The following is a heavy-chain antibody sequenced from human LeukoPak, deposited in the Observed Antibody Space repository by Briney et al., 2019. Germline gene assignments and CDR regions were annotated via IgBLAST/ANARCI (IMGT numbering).Heavy chain of an antibody. CDR3: ARAVTPAWWYFDL. V-gene: IGHV4-39*07. CDR2: IYYSGST. CDR1: GGSISSYY. J-gene: IGHJ2*01. D-gene: IGHD4-23*01. Sequence: SETLSLTCTVSGGSISSYYWGWIRQPPGKGLEWIGSIYYSGSTYYNPSLKSRVTISVDTSKNQFSLKLSSVTAADTAVYYCARAVTPAWWYFDLWGRGTLVTVSS.